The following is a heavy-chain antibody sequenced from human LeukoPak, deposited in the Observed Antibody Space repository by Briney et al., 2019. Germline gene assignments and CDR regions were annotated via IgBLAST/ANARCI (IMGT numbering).Heavy chain of an antibody. CDR3: ARARRYRSSWYHDY. CDR1: GFSFSTYT. D-gene: IGHD6-13*01. J-gene: IGHJ4*02. V-gene: IGHV3-48*02. Sequence: RPGGSLRLSCAASGFSFSTYTMNWVRQAPGKGLDWVSYISSSSSTIYYADSVKGRFTISRDNANNSLYLQMNSLRDEDTAVYYCARARRYRSSWYHDYWGQGSLVTVSS. CDR2: ISSSSSTI.